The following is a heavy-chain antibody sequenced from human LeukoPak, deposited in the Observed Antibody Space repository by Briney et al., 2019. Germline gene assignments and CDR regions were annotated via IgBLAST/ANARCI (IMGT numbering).Heavy chain of an antibody. V-gene: IGHV3-48*01. Sequence: GGSLRLSCSASGFTFSDYSMNWVRQAPGKGREWIAYISSRSTTFYYVDSVKGRFTISRDNADKSLYLQTDSLRAEDTAVYFCARGGPGLAPENQFLPWGEGILVTVSS. D-gene: IGHD2-8*02. CDR3: ARGGPGLAPENQFLP. CDR2: ISSRSTTF. CDR1: GFTFSDYS. J-gene: IGHJ5*02.